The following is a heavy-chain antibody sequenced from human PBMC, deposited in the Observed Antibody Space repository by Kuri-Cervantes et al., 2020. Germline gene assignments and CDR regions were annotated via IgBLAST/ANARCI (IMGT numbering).Heavy chain of an antibody. CDR1: GGSFSGYY. J-gene: IGHJ3*02. D-gene: IGHD3-16*01. Sequence: SETLSLTCAVYGGSFSGYYWSWIRQPPGKGLEWIGEIYHSGSTNYNPSLKSRVTISVDTSKNQFSLNLSSVTAADTAVYYCAREGWSYVAFDIWGQGTMVTVSS. CDR2: IYHSGST. CDR3: AREGWSYVAFDI. V-gene: IGHV4-34*01.